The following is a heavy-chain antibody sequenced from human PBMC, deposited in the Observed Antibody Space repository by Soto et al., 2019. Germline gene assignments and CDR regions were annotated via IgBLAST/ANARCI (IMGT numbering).Heavy chain of an antibody. V-gene: IGHV4-38-2*01. Sequence: SETLSLTCAASGYSISSGHSWGFIRQPPGKGLEWIGSIFHTGSTYYNPSLKSRVTLSVDTSKNQFSLKLSSVTAADTAVYFCATLPRLDGMDVWGQGTTVTVSS. D-gene: IGHD6-25*01. CDR3: ATLPRLDGMDV. CDR2: IFHTGST. CDR1: GYSISSGHS. J-gene: IGHJ6*02.